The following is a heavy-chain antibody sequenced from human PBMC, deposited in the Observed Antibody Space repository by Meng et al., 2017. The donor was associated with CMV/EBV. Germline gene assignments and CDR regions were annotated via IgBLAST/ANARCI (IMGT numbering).Heavy chain of an antibody. Sequence: GGSLRLSCKGSGYSFTSYWIGWVRQMPEKGLEWMGIIYPGDSDTRYSPSFQGQVTISADKSISTAYLQWSSLKASDTAMYYCARVPHYGAPFDYWGQGTLVTVSS. J-gene: IGHJ4*02. CDR1: GYSFTSYW. D-gene: IGHD3-16*01. CDR3: ARVPHYGAPFDY. CDR2: IYPGDSDT. V-gene: IGHV5-51*01.